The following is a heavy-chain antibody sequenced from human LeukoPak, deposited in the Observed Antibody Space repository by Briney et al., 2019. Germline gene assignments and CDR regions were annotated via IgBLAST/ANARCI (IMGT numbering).Heavy chain of an antibody. J-gene: IGHJ4*02. D-gene: IGHD1-26*01. Sequence: GGSLRVSCAASGFTFSSYSLNWVRQAPVKGLEWVSSIIITTSHIYYADSVKGRFTISRDNAKNSLYLQMNSLRAEDTAVYYCARVVSGTFDYWGQGTLVTVSS. CDR2: IIITTSHI. CDR3: ARVVSGTFDY. V-gene: IGHV3-21*01. CDR1: GFTFSSYS.